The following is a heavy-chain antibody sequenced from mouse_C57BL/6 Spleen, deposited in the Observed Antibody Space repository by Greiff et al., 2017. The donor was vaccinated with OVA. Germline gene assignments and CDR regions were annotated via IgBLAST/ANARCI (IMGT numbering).Heavy chain of an antibody. J-gene: IGHJ4*01. CDR3: AIYYGSSSYAMDY. Sequence: EVQLVESGGGLVKPGGSLKLSCAASGFTFSDYGMHWVRQAPEKGLEWVAYISSGSSTIYYADTVKGRFTISRDNAKNTLFLQMTSLRSEDTAMYYCAIYYGSSSYAMDYWGQGTSVTVSS. CDR1: GFTFSDYG. D-gene: IGHD1-1*01. CDR2: ISSGSSTI. V-gene: IGHV5-17*01.